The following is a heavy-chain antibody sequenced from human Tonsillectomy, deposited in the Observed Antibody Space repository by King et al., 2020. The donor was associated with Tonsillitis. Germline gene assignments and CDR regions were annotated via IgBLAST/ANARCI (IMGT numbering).Heavy chain of an antibody. Sequence: VQLVESGGGLVQPGGSLRLSCAASGFTFSSYAMSWLRQAPGKGLEWVSTISGSGGSTYYADSVKGRFTISRDNSKNTLYLQMNSLRAEDTAVYYCAKDTGIVGATFDYWGQGTLVTVSS. D-gene: IGHD1-26*01. CDR3: AKDTGIVGATFDY. V-gene: IGHV3-23*04. CDR1: GFTFSSYA. J-gene: IGHJ4*02. CDR2: ISGSGGST.